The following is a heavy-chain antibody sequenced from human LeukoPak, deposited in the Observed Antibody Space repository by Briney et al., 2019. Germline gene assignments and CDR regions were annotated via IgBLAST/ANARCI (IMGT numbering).Heavy chain of an antibody. CDR1: GFAFSNYA. CDR3: AKDVCTSPRCLLYFDS. V-gene: IGHV3-23*01. CDR2: ISGFNT. Sequence: GGSLRLSCTTSGFAFSNYAMNWVRQAPGKGPEWVSGISGFNTYYADPVKGRFTIFRDNSKNVLYLQMDRLRAEDTAVYSCAKDVCTSPRCLLYFDSWGQGILVTVSS. J-gene: IGHJ4*02. D-gene: IGHD2-8*01.